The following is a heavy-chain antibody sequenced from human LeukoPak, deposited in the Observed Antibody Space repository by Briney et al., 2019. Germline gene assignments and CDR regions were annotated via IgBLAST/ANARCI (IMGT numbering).Heavy chain of an antibody. J-gene: IGHJ4*02. CDR1: GFTFGSYA. CDR2: ITGSTGTT. Sequence: GGPLRLSCAASGFTFGSYAMNWVRQAPGKGLEWVSAITGSTGTTYYADSVKGRSTVSRDNSKNTLYLQVNSLRAEDTAVYYCAREGSDNSGHDLDFWGQGTLVTVSS. V-gene: IGHV3-23*01. CDR3: AREGSDNSGHDLDF. D-gene: IGHD2-8*02.